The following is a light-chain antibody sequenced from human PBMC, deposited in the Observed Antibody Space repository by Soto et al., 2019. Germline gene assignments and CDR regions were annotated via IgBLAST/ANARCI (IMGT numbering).Light chain of an antibody. CDR2: WAS. CDR1: QSVLYSSNNKNY. Sequence: DIVMTQSPDSLGVSLGERATINCKSSQSVLYSSNNKNYLAWYQQKPGQPPKLVVYWASTRGSWVPDRFSGSGSGTDFTLTISSLQAEDVAVYYCQQYYLTPFTFGGGTKVEIK. V-gene: IGKV4-1*01. J-gene: IGKJ4*01. CDR3: QQYYLTPFT.